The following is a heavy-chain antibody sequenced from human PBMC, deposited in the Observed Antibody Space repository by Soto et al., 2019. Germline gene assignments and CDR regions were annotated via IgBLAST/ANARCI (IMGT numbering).Heavy chain of an antibody. CDR2: INSDGSST. D-gene: IGHD3-10*01. CDR1: TFTFSSYW. Sequence: GGSLRLSCAASTFTFSSYWMHWVRQAPGKGLMWVSRINSDGSSTNYADSVKGRFTISRDNAKNTLFLQLDSLRAEDTAVYYCARESFGDYIDYWGQGTLVTVSS. CDR3: ARESFGDYIDY. J-gene: IGHJ4*02. V-gene: IGHV3-74*01.